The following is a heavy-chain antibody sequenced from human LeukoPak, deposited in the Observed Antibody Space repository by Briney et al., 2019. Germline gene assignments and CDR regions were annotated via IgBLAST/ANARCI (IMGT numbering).Heavy chain of an antibody. D-gene: IGHD3-22*01. CDR2: IKQDGSEK. Sequence: GGSLRLSCAASGFTFSSYWMSWVRQAPGKGLEWVANIKQDGSEKYYVDSVKGRFTISRDNAKNSLYLQMNSLRAEDTAVYYCAKSDYYDSSGYPGYWGQGTLVTVSS. J-gene: IGHJ4*02. V-gene: IGHV3-7*01. CDR3: AKSDYYDSSGYPGY. CDR1: GFTFSSYW.